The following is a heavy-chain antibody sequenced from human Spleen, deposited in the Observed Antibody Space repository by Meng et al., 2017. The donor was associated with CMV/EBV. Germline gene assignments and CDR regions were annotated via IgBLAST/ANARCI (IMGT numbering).Heavy chain of an antibody. D-gene: IGHD3-10*01. CDR1: GFSFNEFG. J-gene: IGHJ6*02. V-gene: IGHV3-33*05. CDR2: ISFDGSDK. Sequence: GGSLKISCATSGFSFNEFGMHWVRQAPGKGLEWVALISFDGSDKYYGDFVKGRFTVSRDDSRNTVYLEMNSLRAEDTAVYYCAKEGRGSGSSYYYYGMDVWGQGTTVTVSS. CDR3: AKEGRGSGSSYYYYGMDV.